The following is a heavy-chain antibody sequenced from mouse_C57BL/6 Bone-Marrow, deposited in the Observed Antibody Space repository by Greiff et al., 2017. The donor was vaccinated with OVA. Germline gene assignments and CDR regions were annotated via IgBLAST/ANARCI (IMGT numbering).Heavy chain of an antibody. D-gene: IGHD2-1*01. V-gene: IGHV1-55*01. CDR1: GYTFTSYW. CDR3: ARNYYGNYPWFAY. CDR2: IYPGSGST. J-gene: IGHJ3*01. Sequence: QVQLQQSGAELVKPGASVKMSCKASGYTFTSYWITWVKQRPGQGLEWIGDIYPGSGSTNYNEKFKSKATLTVDTSSSTAYMQLSSLTSEDSAVYYCARNYYGNYPWFAYWGQGTLVTVSA.